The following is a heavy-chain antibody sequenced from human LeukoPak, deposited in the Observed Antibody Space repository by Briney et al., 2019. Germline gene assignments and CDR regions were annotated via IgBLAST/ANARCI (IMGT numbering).Heavy chain of an antibody. CDR2: IYYSGST. V-gene: IGHV4-59*01. Sequence: SETLSLTCTVSGGSISSYYWSWIRQPPGKGLEWIGYIYYSGSTNYNPSLKSRVTISVDTSKNQFSLKLSSVTAADTAVYYCASARGSYFAFDIWGQGTMVTVSS. CDR1: GGSISSYY. D-gene: IGHD1-26*01. CDR3: ASARGSYFAFDI. J-gene: IGHJ3*02.